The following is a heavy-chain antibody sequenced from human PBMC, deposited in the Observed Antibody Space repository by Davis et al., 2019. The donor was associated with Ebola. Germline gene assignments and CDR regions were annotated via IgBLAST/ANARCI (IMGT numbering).Heavy chain of an antibody. J-gene: IGHJ4*02. V-gene: IGHV4-4*07. CDR3: ARDGFESVASGSRVYHFDY. D-gene: IGHD2-15*01. Sequence: PSETLSLTCTVSGVSITSYYWSWIRQPAGKGLEWIGRVYTSGNTNYNPSLKSRVTMSVDTSKNQVSLKLSSVTAADTAVYYCARDGFESVASGSRVYHFDYWGQGTLVTVSS. CDR1: GVSITSYY. CDR2: VYTSGNT.